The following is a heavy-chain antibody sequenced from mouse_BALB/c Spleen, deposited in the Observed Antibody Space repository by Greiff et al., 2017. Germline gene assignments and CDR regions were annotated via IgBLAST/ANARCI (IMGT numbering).Heavy chain of an antibody. V-gene: IGHV5-6-3*01. CDR3: ARGSDGYYGWFAY. D-gene: IGHD2-3*01. CDR1: GFTFSSYG. J-gene: IGHJ3*01. Sequence: EVMLVESGGGLVQPGGSLKLSCAASGFTFSSYGMSWVRQTPDKRLELVATINSNGGSTYYPDSVKGRFTISRDNAKNTLYLQMSSLKSEDTAMYYCARGSDGYYGWFAYWGQGTLVTVSA. CDR2: INSNGGST.